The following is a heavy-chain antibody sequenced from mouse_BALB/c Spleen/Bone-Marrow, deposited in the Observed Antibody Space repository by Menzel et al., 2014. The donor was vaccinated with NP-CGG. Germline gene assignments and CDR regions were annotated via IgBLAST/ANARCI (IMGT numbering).Heavy chain of an antibody. Sequence: QVQLQQPGAELVKPGASVKLSCKASGYTFTSYWMHWVKQRPGQGLEWIGGINPSNGRTNYNEKFKSKATLTVDKSSSTAYMQLSSLTSEDSAVYYCARGGGSYYAMDYWGQGTSVTVSS. CDR1: GYTFTSYW. CDR2: INPSNGRT. J-gene: IGHJ4*01. D-gene: IGHD1-1*02. CDR3: ARGGGSYYAMDY. V-gene: IGHV1S81*02.